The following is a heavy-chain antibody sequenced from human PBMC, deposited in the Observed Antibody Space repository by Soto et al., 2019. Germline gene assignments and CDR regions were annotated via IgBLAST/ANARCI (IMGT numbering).Heavy chain of an antibody. V-gene: IGHV4-30-4*01. CDR3: ARAVDTAYNWFDP. CDR2: IYYSGST. J-gene: IGHJ5*02. Sequence: NPSETLSLTCTVSGGSISSGDYYWSWIRQPPGKGLEWIGYIYYSGSTYYNPSLKSRVTISVDTSKNQFSLKLSSVTAADTAVYYCARAVDTAYNWFDPWGQGTLVTVSS. CDR1: GGSISSGDYY. D-gene: IGHD5-18*01.